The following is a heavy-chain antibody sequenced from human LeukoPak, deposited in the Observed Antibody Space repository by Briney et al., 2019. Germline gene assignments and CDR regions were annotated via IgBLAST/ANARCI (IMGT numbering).Heavy chain of an antibody. V-gene: IGHV4-31*03. CDR2: IYYSGST. CDR3: ARGYDRSTTSFDY. CDR1: GGSISCGGYF. J-gene: IGHJ4*02. D-gene: IGHD2/OR15-2a*01. Sequence: SETLSLTCSVSGGSISCGGYFWSWPRHPPGKGVEWIGYIYYSGSTYYNPSLKSRVTISVDTSKNQFSLKLSSVTAADTAVYYCARGYDRSTTSFDYWGQGTLVTVSS.